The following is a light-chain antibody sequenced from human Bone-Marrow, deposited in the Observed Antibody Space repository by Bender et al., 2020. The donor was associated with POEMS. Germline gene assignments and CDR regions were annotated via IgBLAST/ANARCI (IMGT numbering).Light chain of an antibody. CDR3: QAWDNSNTELFGGTVV. CDR2: QDT. CDR1: KLGEEY. Sequence: SYELTQPPSVSVSPGQTATITCSGEKLGEEYACWYQQKPGQSPVVVIYQDTKRPSGIPERISASNSANTATLTVSGTQATDEADYYCQAWDNSNTELFGGTVVFGGGTKLTVL. V-gene: IGLV3-1*01. J-gene: IGLJ2*01.